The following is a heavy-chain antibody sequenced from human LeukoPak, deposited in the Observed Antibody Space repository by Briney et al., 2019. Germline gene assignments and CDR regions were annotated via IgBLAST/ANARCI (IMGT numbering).Heavy chain of an antibody. CDR1: GGSISSHY. CDR3: ARDGDGYNYWNYYYYYMDV. J-gene: IGHJ6*03. D-gene: IGHD5-24*01. CDR2: IYYSGST. Sequence: SETLSLTCTVSGGSISSHYWSWIRQPPGKGLEWIGYIYYSGSTNYNPSLKSRVTISVDTSKNQFSLKLSSVTAADTAVYYCARDGDGYNYWNYYYYYMDVWGKGTTVTVYS. V-gene: IGHV4-59*11.